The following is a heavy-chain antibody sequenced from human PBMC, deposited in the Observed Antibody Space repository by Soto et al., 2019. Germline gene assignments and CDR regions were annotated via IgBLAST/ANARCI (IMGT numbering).Heavy chain of an antibody. V-gene: IGHV3-48*02. Sequence: GGSLRLSCATSGFIFSTYSMNWVRQAPGKGLEWVSYISSSSSSIYYADSVKGRFTIFRDNAKNSLYLQMNSLRDEDTAVYYCARDRCSGGSCYLYFDYWGQGTQVTVSS. J-gene: IGHJ4*02. CDR2: ISSSSSSI. CDR1: GFIFSTYS. D-gene: IGHD2-15*01. CDR3: ARDRCSGGSCYLYFDY.